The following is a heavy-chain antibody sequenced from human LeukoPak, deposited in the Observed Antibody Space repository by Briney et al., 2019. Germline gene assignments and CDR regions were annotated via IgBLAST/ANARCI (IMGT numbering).Heavy chain of an antibody. CDR2: IYYGGNT. V-gene: IGHV4-38-2*01. D-gene: IGHD2-15*01. Sequence: PADTLSLTCAVSGYSLSSGYYWGWIRQPPGMGLEWIGSIYYGGNTYYNPSLKSRVTISEDTPKNQFSLKLSSVTAADTAVYYCTRAPYCSGGSCYQRGPDYWGQGTLVTVSS. CDR3: TRAPYCSGGSCYQRGPDY. CDR1: GYSLSSGYY. J-gene: IGHJ4*02.